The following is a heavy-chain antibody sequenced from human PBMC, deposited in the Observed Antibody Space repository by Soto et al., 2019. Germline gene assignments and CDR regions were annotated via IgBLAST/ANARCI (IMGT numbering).Heavy chain of an antibody. CDR1: GFTFSSYA. D-gene: IGHD3-10*01. CDR2: ISGSGGST. J-gene: IGHJ6*03. V-gene: IGHV3-23*01. CDR3: AKDYYGSGSYFYYYYYMDV. Sequence: PGGSLRLSCAASGFTFSSYAMSWVRQAPGKGLEWVSAISGSGGSTYYADSVKGRFTISRDNSKNTLYLQMNSLRAEDTAVYYCAKDYYGSGSYFYYYYYMDVWGKGTTVTVSS.